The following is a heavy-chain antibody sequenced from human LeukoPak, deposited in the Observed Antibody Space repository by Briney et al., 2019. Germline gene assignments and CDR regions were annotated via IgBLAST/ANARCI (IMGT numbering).Heavy chain of an antibody. CDR2: ISGSGGST. V-gene: IGHV3-23*01. CDR3: AKGYYGMDV. Sequence: GGSLRLSCAASGFTFSSYAMSWVRQAPGKGLEWVSAISGSGGSTYYADSVKGRFTISRDNSKNSLYLQMNSLRTEDTALYYCAKGYYGMDVWGQGTTVTVSS. J-gene: IGHJ6*02. CDR1: GFTFSSYA.